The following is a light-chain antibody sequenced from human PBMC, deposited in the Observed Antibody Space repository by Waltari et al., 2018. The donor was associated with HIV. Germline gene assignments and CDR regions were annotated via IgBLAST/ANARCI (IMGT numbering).Light chain of an antibody. V-gene: IGLV1-47*01. CDR1: SSNIGSKY. J-gene: IGLJ2*01. CDR2: RNY. CDR3: AAWDDSLSGRGV. Sequence: QSVLTQPPSASGTPGQRVTISCSGSSSNIGSKYVYWYQQLPGTAPKLLIYRNYPRSSGVPDRFSGSKSGTSASLAISGLRSEDEADYYCAAWDDSLSGRGVFGGGTKLTVI.